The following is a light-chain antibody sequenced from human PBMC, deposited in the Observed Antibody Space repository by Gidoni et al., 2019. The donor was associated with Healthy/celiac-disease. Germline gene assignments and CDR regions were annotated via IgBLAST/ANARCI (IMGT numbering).Light chain of an antibody. CDR1: QSVSSSY. CDR2: GAS. J-gene: IGKJ1*01. Sequence: EIVLTQSPGTLSLSPGERATLSCRASQSVSSSYVPWYKQKPGQAPRRLIYGASSRATGIPDRCSGSGSGTDFTLTISRLEPEDFAVYYCQQYGSSPWTFXXXTKVEIK. CDR3: QQYGSSPWT. V-gene: IGKV3-20*01.